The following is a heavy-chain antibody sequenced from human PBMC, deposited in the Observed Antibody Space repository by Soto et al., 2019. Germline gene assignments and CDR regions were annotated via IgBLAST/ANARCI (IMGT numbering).Heavy chain of an antibody. Sequence: QVQLVESGGGVVQPGRSLRLSCAASGFTFSSYGMHWVRQAPGKGLEWVAVISYDESNKYYADSVKGQFTISRDNSKNTLYLQMNSLRAEDTAVYYCAKSIAAVGTPPYFYYYGMDVWGQGTTVTVSS. CDR2: ISYDESNK. J-gene: IGHJ6*02. D-gene: IGHD6-13*01. CDR1: GFTFSSYG. CDR3: AKSIAAVGTPPYFYYYGMDV. V-gene: IGHV3-30*18.